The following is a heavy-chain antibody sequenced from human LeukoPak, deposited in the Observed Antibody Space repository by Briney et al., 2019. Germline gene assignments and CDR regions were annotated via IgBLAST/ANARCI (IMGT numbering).Heavy chain of an antibody. D-gene: IGHD6-13*01. Sequence: SETLSLTCTVSGGSISNNYWGWIRQPAGKGLEWIGRIYNSGTTSNPSLKSRVTMSVDMSKNQFSLKLSSVTAADTAVYYCARALAAADSFDYWGQGTLVTVSS. CDR3: ARALAAADSFDY. J-gene: IGHJ4*02. CDR2: IYNSGT. CDR1: GGSISNNY. V-gene: IGHV4-4*07.